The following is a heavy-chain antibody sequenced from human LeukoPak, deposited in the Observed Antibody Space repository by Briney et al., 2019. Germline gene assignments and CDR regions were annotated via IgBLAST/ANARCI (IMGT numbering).Heavy chain of an antibody. D-gene: IGHD2-21*02. J-gene: IGHJ4*02. CDR2: IYHSGST. CDR1: GGSISSGGYS. Sequence: SETLSLTCAGSGGSISSGGYSWRWIREPPGKGLEWIGYIYHSGSTYYNPSLKSRVTISVDRSKNQFSLKLSSVTAADTAVYYCASGTECGGDCYSLWGQGTLVTVSS. CDR3: ASGTECGGDCYSL. V-gene: IGHV4-30-2*01.